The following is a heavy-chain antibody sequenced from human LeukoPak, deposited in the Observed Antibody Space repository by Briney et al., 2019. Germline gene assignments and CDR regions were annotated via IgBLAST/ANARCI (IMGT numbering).Heavy chain of an antibody. CDR1: GGSFSGYY. Sequence: SETLSLTCAVYGGSFSGYYWSWIRQPPGKGLEWIGEINHSGSTNYNPSLKSRVTISVDTSKNQFSLKLSSVTAAGTAVYYCAREGPYDFWSGRATASNWFDPWGQGTLVTVSS. CDR2: INHSGST. J-gene: IGHJ5*02. CDR3: AREGPYDFWSGRATASNWFDP. D-gene: IGHD3-3*01. V-gene: IGHV4-34*01.